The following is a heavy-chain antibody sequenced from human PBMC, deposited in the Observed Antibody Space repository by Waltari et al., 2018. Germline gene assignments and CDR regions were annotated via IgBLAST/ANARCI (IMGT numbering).Heavy chain of an antibody. CDR1: GGSFSGYY. J-gene: IGHJ4*01. CDR3: ARGRRLVRLGRGATKYYFDN. V-gene: IGHV4-34*02. CDR2: INYSGSA. Sequence: QVHLQQWGAGLLKPSETLSLTCAAYGGSFSGYYWTWIRQSPGKGLEWIGEINYSGSANYQQSRMSRVTILVDTSKNQFSLNLASVTAADTALYYCARGRRLVRLGRGATKYYFDNWGQGTLVAVSS. D-gene: IGHD3-10*01.